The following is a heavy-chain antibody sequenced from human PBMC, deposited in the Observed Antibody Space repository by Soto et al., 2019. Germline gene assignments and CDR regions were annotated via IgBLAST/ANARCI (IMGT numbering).Heavy chain of an antibody. J-gene: IGHJ5*01. CDR3: SRSNSGYYKRFDS. CDR2: IYYSGIT. CDR1: GDSISSSNYY. D-gene: IGHD3-22*01. Sequence: SETLSLTCTVSGDSISSSNYYWGWIRQPPGKGLEWIANIYYSGITYCNPSLKSRVAISVDTSKNQFSLKLSSVSAADTAIYYCSRSNSGYYKRFDSCGQGTLVTVSS. V-gene: IGHV4-39*01.